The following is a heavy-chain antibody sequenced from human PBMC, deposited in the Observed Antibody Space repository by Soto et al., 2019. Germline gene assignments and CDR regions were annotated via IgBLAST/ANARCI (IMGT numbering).Heavy chain of an antibody. J-gene: IGHJ1*01. Sequence: SVKVSCKASGGTFSSYTISWVRQAPGQGLEWMGRIIPILGIANYAQKFQGRVTITADKSTSTAYMELSSLRSEDAAVYYCARDLGQYCSSTSCYGRSPEYFQHWG. CDR1: GGTFSSYT. CDR3: ARDLGQYCSSTSCYGRSPEYFQH. CDR2: IIPILGIA. V-gene: IGHV1-69*04. D-gene: IGHD2-2*01.